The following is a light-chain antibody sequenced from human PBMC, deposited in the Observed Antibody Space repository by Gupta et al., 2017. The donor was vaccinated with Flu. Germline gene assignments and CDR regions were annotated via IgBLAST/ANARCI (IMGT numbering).Light chain of an antibody. V-gene: IGLV1-44*01. CDR2: SNN. CDR3: AAWDDSMNGVV. Sequence: SNVGSNTVNWYQQLPGTAPKLLIYSNNQRPSGVPDRFSGSTSGTSASLAIIGLQSEEEADYYCAAWDDSMNGVVFGGGTKLTVL. CDR1: SNVGSNT. J-gene: IGLJ2*01.